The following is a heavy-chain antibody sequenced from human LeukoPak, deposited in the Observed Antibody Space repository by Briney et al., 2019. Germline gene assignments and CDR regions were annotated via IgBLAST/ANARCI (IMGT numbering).Heavy chain of an antibody. V-gene: IGHV6-1*01. J-gene: IGHJ5*01. Sequence: SQTLSLTCAISGDTVSSSSAAWNWIRQSPSRGLEWLGRTYYRSKWYNDYAVSVKSRITINPDTSKNQFSLQLNSVTPEDTAVYYCGKVRSIGGGGKSWFDPLGQGTLGNGSP. CDR1: GDTVSSSSAA. D-gene: IGHD6-19*01. CDR3: GKVRSIGGGGKSWFDP. CDR2: TYYRSKWYN.